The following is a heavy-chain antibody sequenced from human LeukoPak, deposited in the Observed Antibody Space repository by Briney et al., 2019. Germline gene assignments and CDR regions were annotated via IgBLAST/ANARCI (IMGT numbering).Heavy chain of an antibody. V-gene: IGHV4-34*01. CDR1: GGSFSGYN. CDR3: ARLKSKNYYGSGRIGWFDP. CDR2: INHSGST. J-gene: IGHJ5*02. D-gene: IGHD3-10*01. Sequence: PSETLSLTCGVYGGSFSGYNWTWIRQAPGKGLEWIGEINHSGSTNYNPSLKSRVTISVDTSKNQFSLKLSSVTAADTAVYYCARLKSKNYYGSGRIGWFDPWGQGTLVTVSS.